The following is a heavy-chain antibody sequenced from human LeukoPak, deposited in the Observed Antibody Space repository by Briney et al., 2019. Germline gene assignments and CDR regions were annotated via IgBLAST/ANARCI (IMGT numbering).Heavy chain of an antibody. D-gene: IGHD2-15*01. CDR3: ARALLARQYYYGMDL. V-gene: IGHV3-33*01. Sequence: PGGSLRLSCAASGFTFSSYGMHWVRQAPGKGLEWVAVIGDDGSNKYYADSVKGRFTISRDNSKNTLYLQMHSLSAEDTAVYYCARALLARQYYYGMDLWGQGTTVTVSS. CDR2: IGDDGSNK. CDR1: GFTFSSYG. J-gene: IGHJ6*02.